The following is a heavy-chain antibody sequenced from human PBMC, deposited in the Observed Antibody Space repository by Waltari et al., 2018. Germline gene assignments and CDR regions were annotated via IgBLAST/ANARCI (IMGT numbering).Heavy chain of an antibody. Sequence: QVQLQESGPGLVKPSETLSLQCNVSGESIRNFYWNWIRQPPGKGLEWIGYISYSGSTDYNPSCKSRVTISRDTSKNQFSLQLTSVSAADTAMYFCARQNGLGGEYSDWGQGTLVTVSS. D-gene: IGHD3-10*01. CDR1: GESIRNFY. V-gene: IGHV4-59*08. CDR3: ARQNGLGGEYSD. J-gene: IGHJ4*02. CDR2: ISYSGST.